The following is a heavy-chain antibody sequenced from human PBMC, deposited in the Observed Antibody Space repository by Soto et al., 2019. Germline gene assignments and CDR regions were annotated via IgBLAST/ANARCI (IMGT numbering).Heavy chain of an antibody. CDR2: VYHTGDT. CDR3: AREIVTAGGNNYFDP. V-gene: IGHV4-4*02. Sequence: SETLSLTCGVSGGTVASSHWWSWVRQSPGRGLEWIGNVYHTGDTNFNPPLQSRVTFSVDKSNNQFSLRLTSVTAADTAAYFCAREIVTAGGNNYFDPWGPGTLVTVSS. J-gene: IGHJ5*02. D-gene: IGHD2-21*02. CDR1: GGTVASSHW.